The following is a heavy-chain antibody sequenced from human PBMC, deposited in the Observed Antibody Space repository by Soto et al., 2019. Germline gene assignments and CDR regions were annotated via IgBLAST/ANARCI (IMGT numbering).Heavy chain of an antibody. CDR1: GFTFSSYA. J-gene: IGHJ5*02. Sequence: GGSLRLSCAASGFTFSSYAMNWVRQAPGKGLEWVSTISGSGGNTYSADSVKGRFTISRDNTKNTLYLQMNSLRAEDTAVYYCAKDRGYCSGGTCYGDNFFDPWGQGTLVTVSS. CDR3: AKDRGYCSGGTCYGDNFFDP. CDR2: ISGSGGNT. D-gene: IGHD2-15*01. V-gene: IGHV3-23*01.